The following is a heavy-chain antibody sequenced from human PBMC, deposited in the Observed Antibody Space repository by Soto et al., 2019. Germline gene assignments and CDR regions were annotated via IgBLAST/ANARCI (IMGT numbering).Heavy chain of an antibody. Sequence: SVKVSGMASGGTFSSDAISWGRQAPGQGLEWMGGIIPIFGTANYAQKFQGRVTITADESTSTAYMELSSLRSEDPAVYYCARDRPGIAAGGTGVNGFDPWGQGTLVTVSS. CDR2: IIPIFGTA. CDR3: ARDRPGIAAGGTGVNGFDP. J-gene: IGHJ5*02. D-gene: IGHD6-13*01. V-gene: IGHV1-69*13. CDR1: GGTFSSDA.